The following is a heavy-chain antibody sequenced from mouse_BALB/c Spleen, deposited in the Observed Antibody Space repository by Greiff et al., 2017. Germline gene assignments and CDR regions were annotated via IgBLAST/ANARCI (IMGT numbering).Heavy chain of an antibody. J-gene: IGHJ4*01. D-gene: IGHD4-1*01. Sequence: VQLQQSGAELAKPGASVKMSCKASGYTFTSYWMHWVKQRPGQGLEWIGYINPSTGYTEYNQKFKDKATLTADKSSSTAYMQLSSLTSEDSAVYYCARRDNWYYAMDYWGQGTSVTVSS. CDR3: ARRDNWYYAMDY. CDR2: INPSTGYT. CDR1: GYTFTSYW. V-gene: IGHV1-7*01.